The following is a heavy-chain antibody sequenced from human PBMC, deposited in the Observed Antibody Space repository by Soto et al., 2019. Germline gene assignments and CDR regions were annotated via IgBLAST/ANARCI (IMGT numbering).Heavy chain of an antibody. D-gene: IGHD3-22*01. J-gene: IGHJ4*02. CDR1: GGSISSSSYY. V-gene: IGHV4-39*07. CDR3: ARGRYYDRTGGDDY. Sequence: SETLSLTCTVSGGSISSSSYYWGWIRQPPGKGLECIGSIYYSGSTYYNPSLKSRVTISVDTSKNQFSLKLSSVTAADTAVYYCARGRYYDRTGGDDYWGQGTLLTVSS. CDR2: IYYSGST.